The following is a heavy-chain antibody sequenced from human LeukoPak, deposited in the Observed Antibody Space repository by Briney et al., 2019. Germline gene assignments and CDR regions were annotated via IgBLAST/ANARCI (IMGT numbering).Heavy chain of an antibody. V-gene: IGHV1-18*01. CDR1: GYTFTSYG. J-gene: IGHJ6*03. Sequence: ASVKVSCKASGYTFTSYGISWVRQAPGQGLEWMGWISAYNGNTNYAQKLQGRVTMTTDTSTSTAYMELRSLRSDDTAVYYCALDTAMVPNYYYYYYMDVWGKGTTVTVSS. D-gene: IGHD5-18*01. CDR2: ISAYNGNT. CDR3: ALDTAMVPNYYYYYYMDV.